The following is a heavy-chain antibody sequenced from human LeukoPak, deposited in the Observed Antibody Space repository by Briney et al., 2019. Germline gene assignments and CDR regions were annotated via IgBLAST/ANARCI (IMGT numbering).Heavy chain of an antibody. J-gene: IGHJ4*02. D-gene: IGHD3-9*01. V-gene: IGHV4-59*06. CDR3: ARAPGVLRYFDWPLTFDY. Sequence: SETLSLTCTVSVGSISSYYWSWIRQHPGKGLEWIGYIYYSGSTYYNPSLKSRVTISVDTSKNQFSLKLSSVTAADTAVYYCARAPGVLRYFDWPLTFDYWGQGTLVTVSS. CDR2: IYYSGST. CDR1: VGSISSYY.